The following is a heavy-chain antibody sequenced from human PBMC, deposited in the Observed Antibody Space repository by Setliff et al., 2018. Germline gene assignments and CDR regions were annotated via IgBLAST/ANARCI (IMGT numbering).Heavy chain of an antibody. D-gene: IGHD3-3*01. CDR3: TREASVDFWSGYPYYYYMDV. CDR2: IRSKAYGGTT. J-gene: IGHJ6*03. CDR1: GYTFTSYG. Sequence: SCKASGYTFTSYGISWVRQAPGKGLEWVGFIRSKAYGGTTEYAASVKGRFTISRDDSKSIAYLQMNSLKTEDTAVYYCTREASVDFWSGYPYYYYMDVWGKGTTVTVSS. V-gene: IGHV3-49*04.